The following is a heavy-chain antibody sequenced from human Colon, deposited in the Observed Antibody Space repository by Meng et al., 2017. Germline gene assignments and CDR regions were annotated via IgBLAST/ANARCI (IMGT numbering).Heavy chain of an antibody. V-gene: IGHV1-18*01. CDR3: ARTPMRRGIEYFQH. J-gene: IGHJ1*01. D-gene: IGHD2-15*01. Sequence: QVQVVQSGAEVEKPGASGKVSCKASGFTFASFGFSWVRQAPGQGLEWMGWISGYNGNTNYAQKVQDRVTMTTDTSTTTAYMELRSLRSDDTAVYYCARTPMRRGIEYFQHWGQGTLVTVSS. CDR2: ISGYNGNT. CDR1: GFTFASFG.